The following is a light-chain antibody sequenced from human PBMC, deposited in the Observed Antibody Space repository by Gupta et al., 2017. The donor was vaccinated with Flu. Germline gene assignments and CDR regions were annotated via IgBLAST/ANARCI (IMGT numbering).Light chain of an antibody. J-gene: IGLJ3*02. CDR2: TNN. Sequence: RVTISCSGSSSNIGTNTLNWYQQIPETAPKLLIYTNNQRHSGVPDRFSGSKSGTSASLAISGLQAEDEADYYCAAWDDSLNGWVFGGGTKLTVL. CDR1: SSNIGTNT. CDR3: AAWDDSLNGWV. V-gene: IGLV1-44*01.